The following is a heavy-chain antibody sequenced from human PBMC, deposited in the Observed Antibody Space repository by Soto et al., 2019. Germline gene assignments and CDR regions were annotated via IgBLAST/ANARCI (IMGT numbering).Heavy chain of an antibody. V-gene: IGHV3-9*01. J-gene: IGHJ3*02. Sequence: EVQLVESGGGLVQPGRSLRLSCAASGFTFDDYAMHWVRQAPGKGLEWVSGISWNSGSIGYADSVKGRFTISRDNAKNSLYLQMNSLRAEDTALYYCAKDGGPSSGWLGAFDIWGQGTMVTVSS. CDR3: AKDGGPSSGWLGAFDI. CDR2: ISWNSGSI. D-gene: IGHD6-19*01. CDR1: GFTFDDYA.